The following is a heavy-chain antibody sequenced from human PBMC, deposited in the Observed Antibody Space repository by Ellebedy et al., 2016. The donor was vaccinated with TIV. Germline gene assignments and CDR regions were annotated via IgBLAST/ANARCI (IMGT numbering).Heavy chain of an antibody. CDR2: ISGDGVRT. CDR1: GFTFSTYA. V-gene: IGHV3-64*04. J-gene: IGHJ4*02. CDR3: AKPLSGFGEGYFDS. D-gene: IGHD3-10*01. Sequence: GESLKISCSASGFTFSTYAIHWVRQAPGKGLEYVSAISGDGVRTYYADSVKGRFTISRDNSKNTLYMQMNSLRPEDTAVYYCAKPLSGFGEGYFDSWGQGTLVTVSS.